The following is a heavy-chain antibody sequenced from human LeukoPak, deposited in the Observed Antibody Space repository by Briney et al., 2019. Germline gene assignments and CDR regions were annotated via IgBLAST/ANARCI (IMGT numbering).Heavy chain of an antibody. CDR1: GGTFSSYA. J-gene: IGHJ3*02. V-gene: IGHV1-69*04. CDR2: IIPIFGIA. Sequence: GASVKVSCKASGGTFSSYAISWVRQAPGQGLEWIGRIIPIFGIANYAQKFQGRVTITADKSTSTAYMELSSLRSEDTAVYYCARDRGYYYDSSGYYNAFDIWGQGTMVTVSS. D-gene: IGHD3-22*01. CDR3: ARDRGYYYDSSGYYNAFDI.